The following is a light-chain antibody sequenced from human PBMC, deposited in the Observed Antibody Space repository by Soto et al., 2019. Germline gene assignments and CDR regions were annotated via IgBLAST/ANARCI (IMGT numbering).Light chain of an antibody. CDR1: QSLSSY. CDR2: DAY. Sequence: EIVLTQSPATLSLSPGERATLSCRASQSLSSYLAWYQQKPGQAPRLLIYDAYTRATGVGGRFTGSGSATDFSLTITSLQSEDFATYYCQQYNNWPVTFGGGTKVDIK. CDR3: QQYNNWPVT. V-gene: IGKV3-11*01. J-gene: IGKJ4*01.